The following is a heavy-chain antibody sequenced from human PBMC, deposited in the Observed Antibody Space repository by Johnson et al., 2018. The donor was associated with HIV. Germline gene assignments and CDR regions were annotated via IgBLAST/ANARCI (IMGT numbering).Heavy chain of an antibody. CDR1: GFTFSSYA. CDR3: ARGVKQQLSVVDAFDI. J-gene: IGHJ3*02. V-gene: IGHV3-30*04. D-gene: IGHD1-1*01. CDR2: ISYDGGNK. Sequence: QVQLVESGGGVVRPGGSLRLSCAASGFTFSSYAMHWVRQTPGKGLEWVAIISYDGGNKYYTDSVKGRFTISRDNSKNRLYLQMNSLRAEDTAVYFCARGVKQQLSVVDAFDIWGQGTMVTVSS.